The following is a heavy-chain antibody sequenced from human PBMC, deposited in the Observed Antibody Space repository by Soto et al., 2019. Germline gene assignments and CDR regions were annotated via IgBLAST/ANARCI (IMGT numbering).Heavy chain of an antibody. J-gene: IGHJ4*02. Sequence: GGSLRLSCAASGFTFSSYAMSWVRQAPGKGLEWVSAISGSGGSTYYADSVKGRFTISRDNSKNTLYLQMNSLRAEDTAVYYCAISTRQQLAIDYWGQGTLVTVSS. D-gene: IGHD6-13*01. V-gene: IGHV3-23*01. CDR2: ISGSGGST. CDR3: AISTRQQLAIDY. CDR1: GFTFSSYA.